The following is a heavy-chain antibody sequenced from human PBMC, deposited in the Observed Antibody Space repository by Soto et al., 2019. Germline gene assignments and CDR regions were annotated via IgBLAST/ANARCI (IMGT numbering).Heavy chain of an antibody. CDR1: GGTINSTVCY. Sequence: SETLSLTCTVSGGTINSTVCYLGWIRQPPGKGLEWIGSSNYGGPTYYSPSLQSRVTISLDTAKNHFSLNLRSVTAAETAVYSCERHGAYSTSVYSYYGTDVWGQGTTFTVSS. CDR2: SNYGGPT. CDR3: ERHGAYSTSVYSYYGTDV. V-gene: IGHV4-39*01. D-gene: IGHD6-13*01. J-gene: IGHJ6*02.